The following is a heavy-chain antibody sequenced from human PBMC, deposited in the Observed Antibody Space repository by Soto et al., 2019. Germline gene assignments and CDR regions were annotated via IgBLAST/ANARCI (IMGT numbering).Heavy chain of an antibody. Sequence: QVQLVESGGGVVQPGTSLRLSCVASGFTFSNYGIHWVRQAPGRGLEWVAVIWHDGSQKYLTDSVKGRFTISRDNSKNTLYLQMNSLRAEDTAVYFCARHDWLDPWGQGTRVTVSS. CDR3: ARHDWLDP. CDR2: IWHDGSQK. V-gene: IGHV3-33*01. J-gene: IGHJ5*02. CDR1: GFTFSNYG.